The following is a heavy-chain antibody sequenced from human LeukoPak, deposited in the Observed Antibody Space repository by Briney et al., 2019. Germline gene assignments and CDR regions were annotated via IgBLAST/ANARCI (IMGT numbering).Heavy chain of an antibody. CDR2: IYHSGST. J-gene: IGHJ4*02. CDR3: ARAGGYYTSGSYLGY. Sequence: SETLSLTCAVSGGSISSGGYSWSWIRQAPGKGLEWIGYIYHSGSTYYNPSLKSRVTISVDRSKNQFSLKLSSVTAADTAVYYCARAGGYYTSGSYLGYWGQGTLVTVSS. V-gene: IGHV4-30-2*01. CDR1: GGSISSGGYS. D-gene: IGHD3-10*01.